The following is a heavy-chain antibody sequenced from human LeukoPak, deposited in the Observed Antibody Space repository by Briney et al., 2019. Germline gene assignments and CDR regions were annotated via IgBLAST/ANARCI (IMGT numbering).Heavy chain of an antibody. D-gene: IGHD3-16*02. CDR3: AKGFMITFGGVIPEGFDY. CDR1: GFTFSSYG. V-gene: IGHV3-30*18. Sequence: QPGRSLRLSCAASGFTFSSYGMHWVRQAPGKGLEWVAVISYDGSNKYYADSVKGRFTISRDNSKNTLYLQMNSLRAEDTVVYYCAKGFMITFGGVIPEGFDYWGQGTLVTVSS. CDR2: ISYDGSNK. J-gene: IGHJ4*02.